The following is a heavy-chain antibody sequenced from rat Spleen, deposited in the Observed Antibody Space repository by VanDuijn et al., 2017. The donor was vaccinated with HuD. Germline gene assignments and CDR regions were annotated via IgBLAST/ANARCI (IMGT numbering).Heavy chain of an antibody. D-gene: IGHD1-2*01. CDR2: ISVSGGST. V-gene: IGHV5-19*01. J-gene: IGHJ2*01. Sequence: EVQLVESGGGLVQPGRSLKLSCAASGFTFSNYGMHWIRQAPTKGLEWVASISVSGGSTYYRDSVKGRFTISRDNAKSTLYLQMNSLRSEDTATYYCTRDASSYIYDNYFDYWGQGVMVTVSP. CDR3: TRDASSYIYDNYFDY. CDR1: GFTFSNYG.